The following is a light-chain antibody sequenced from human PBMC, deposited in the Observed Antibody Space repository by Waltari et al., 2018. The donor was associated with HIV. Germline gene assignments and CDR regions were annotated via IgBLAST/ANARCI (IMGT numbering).Light chain of an antibody. CDR2: RNY. Sequence: QSVLTQPPSASGTPGQRVTISCSGSSSNIGENYVYWYQKLPGTAPKLLIYRNYQRPSGVPDRFSGSKSGTSASLAISGLRSEDEGDFYCASWDDSLRNWVFGGGTKLTVL. CDR3: ASWDDSLRNWV. J-gene: IGLJ3*02. V-gene: IGLV1-47*01. CDR1: SSNIGENY.